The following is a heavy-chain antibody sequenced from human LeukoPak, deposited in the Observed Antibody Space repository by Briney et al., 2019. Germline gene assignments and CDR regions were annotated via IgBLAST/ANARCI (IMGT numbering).Heavy chain of an antibody. D-gene: IGHD3-22*01. Sequence: ASVKVSCKASGYTFTSYGFSWVRQAPGQGLEWMGWISAYNGDTKYALNLQGRVTMIRNTSISTAYMELSSLRSEDTAVYYCARSDEAYDSSGYGYYYYGMDVWGQGTTVTVSS. CDR3: ARSDEAYDSSGYGYYYYGMDV. J-gene: IGHJ6*02. CDR2: ISAYNGDT. CDR1: GYTFTSYG. V-gene: IGHV1-18*01.